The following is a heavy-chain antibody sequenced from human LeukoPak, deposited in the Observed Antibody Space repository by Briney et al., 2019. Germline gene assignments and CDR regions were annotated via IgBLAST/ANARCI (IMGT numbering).Heavy chain of an antibody. D-gene: IGHD4-17*01. CDR1: GGSFSGYY. Sequence: SETLSLTCAVYGGSFSGYYWSWIRQPPGKGLEWIGEINHSGSTNYNPSLKSRVTISVDTSKNQFSLKLSSVTAADTAVYYCARLYGVRGYWGQGTLVTVSS. CDR3: ARLYGVRGY. V-gene: IGHV4-34*01. J-gene: IGHJ4*02. CDR2: INHSGST.